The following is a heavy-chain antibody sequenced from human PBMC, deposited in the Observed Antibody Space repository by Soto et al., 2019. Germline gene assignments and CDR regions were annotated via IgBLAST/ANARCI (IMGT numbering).Heavy chain of an antibody. V-gene: IGHV4-4*07. CDR3: ARGQRFSDWFDP. J-gene: IGHJ5*02. D-gene: IGHD3-3*01. CDR1: GGSMSSYY. Sequence: QVHLQQSGPGLVNPSETLSLTCTVSGGSMSSYYWTWIRQPAGKGLEWIGRVYSSGGTHYNPSLTSRLTSSLDPSKNQFSLRLLSVTDADTAVYYCARGQRFSDWFDPWGQGTLVTVSS. CDR2: VYSSGGT.